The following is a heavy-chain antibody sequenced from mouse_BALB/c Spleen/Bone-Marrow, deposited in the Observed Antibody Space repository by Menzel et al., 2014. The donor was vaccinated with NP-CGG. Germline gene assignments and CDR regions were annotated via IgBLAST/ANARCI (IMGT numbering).Heavy chain of an antibody. D-gene: IGHD2-10*01. Sequence: EVKLVESGGGLVQPGGSLKLSCAASGFTFSSYGMSWVRQTPDKRLELVATINSNGGSTYYPGSVKGRFTISRDNAKNTLYLQMSSLKSEDTAMYYCARSQAYYGNYFDYWGQGTTLTVSS. CDR3: ARSQAYYGNYFDY. V-gene: IGHV5-6-3*01. CDR2: INSNGGST. J-gene: IGHJ2*01. CDR1: GFTFSSYG.